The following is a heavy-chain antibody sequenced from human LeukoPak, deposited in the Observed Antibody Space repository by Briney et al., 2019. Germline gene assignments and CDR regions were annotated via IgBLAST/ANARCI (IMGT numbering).Heavy chain of an antibody. CDR1: GFTFSSYG. J-gene: IGHJ2*01. Sequence: GGSLRLSCAASGFTFSSYGMSWVRQAPGKGLEWVSGIGTAGEIYYPGSVKGRFTISRENAKNSLYLQMNSLRAGDTAVYYCARAAYSSTWYSRYFDLWGRGTLVTVSS. CDR3: ARAAYSSTWYSRYFDL. V-gene: IGHV3-13*01. D-gene: IGHD6-13*01. CDR2: IGTAGEI.